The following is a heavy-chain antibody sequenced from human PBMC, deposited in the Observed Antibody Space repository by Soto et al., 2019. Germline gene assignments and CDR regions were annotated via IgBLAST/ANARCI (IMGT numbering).Heavy chain of an antibody. CDR2: IRNKAYRGTT. J-gene: IGHJ4*02. CDR1: GFTFGDYA. D-gene: IGHD1-26*01. V-gene: IGHV3-49*04. CDR3: TTGEMDLNDY. Sequence: GESLSLSCTVSGFTFGDYAMSWVRQAPGKGLEWISFIRNKAYRGTTKYAASVRGRFTISRDDSKSIAYLQMNSLKTEYTAVYYCTTGEMDLNDYWGQGTLVTVSS.